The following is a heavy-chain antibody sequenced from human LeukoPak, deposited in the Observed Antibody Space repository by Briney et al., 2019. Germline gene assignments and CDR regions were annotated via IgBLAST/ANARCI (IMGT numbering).Heavy chain of an antibody. CDR3: ARDHTRSSGWPRYYYYYMDV. CDR1: GGSFSGYY. J-gene: IGHJ6*03. V-gene: IGHV4-34*01. CDR2: INHSGST. D-gene: IGHD6-19*01. Sequence: SETLSLTCAVYGGSFSGYYWSWIRQPPGKGLEWIGEINHSGSTNYNPSLKSRVTISVDTSKNQFSLKLSSVTAADTAVYYCARDHTRSSGWPRYYYYYMDVWGKGTTVTVSS.